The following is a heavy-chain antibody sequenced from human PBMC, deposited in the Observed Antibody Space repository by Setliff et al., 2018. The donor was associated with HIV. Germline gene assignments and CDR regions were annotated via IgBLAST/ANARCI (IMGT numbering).Heavy chain of an antibody. Sequence: ASVKVSCKASGYTFTTFRINWVRQAPGQGLEWMGRITPFNGRTNYAQRFQGRVTMTTDTSTNTAYMELRSLRSDDTAVYYCARADETTIFGVVYSVGYWFDPWGQGTLVTVSS. J-gene: IGHJ5*02. CDR3: ARADETTIFGVVYSVGYWFDP. D-gene: IGHD3-3*01. V-gene: IGHV1-18*01. CDR2: ITPFNGRT. CDR1: GYTFTTFR.